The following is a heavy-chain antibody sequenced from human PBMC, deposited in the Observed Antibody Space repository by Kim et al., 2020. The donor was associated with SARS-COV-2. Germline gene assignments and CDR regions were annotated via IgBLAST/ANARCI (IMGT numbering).Heavy chain of an antibody. CDR3: ARGALDYDILTGYYTGGNYYYYYGMDV. CDR1: GFTFSSYA. V-gene: IGHV3-30-3*01. D-gene: IGHD3-9*01. J-gene: IGHJ6*02. Sequence: GGSLRLSCAASGFTFSSYAMHWVRQALGKGLEWVAVISYDGSNKYYADSVKGRFTISRDNSKNTLYLQMNSLRAEDTAVYYCARGALDYDILTGYYTGGNYYYYYGMDVWGQGTPVTVS. CDR2: ISYDGSNK.